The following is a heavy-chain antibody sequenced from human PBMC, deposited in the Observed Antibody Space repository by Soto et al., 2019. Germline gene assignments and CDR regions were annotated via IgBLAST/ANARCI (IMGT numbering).Heavy chain of an antibody. Sequence: KPSETLSLTCAVYGGSFSGYYWSWIRQPPGKGLEWIGEINHSGSTNYNPSLKSRVTISVDTSKNQFSLKLSSVTAADTAVYYCARAPRTHFDYWGQGTLVTVSS. CDR1: GGSFSGYY. J-gene: IGHJ4*02. CDR3: ARAPRTHFDY. CDR2: INHSGST. V-gene: IGHV4-34*01.